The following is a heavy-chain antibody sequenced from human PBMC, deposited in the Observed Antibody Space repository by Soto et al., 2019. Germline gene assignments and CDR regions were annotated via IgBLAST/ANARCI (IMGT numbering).Heavy chain of an antibody. CDR1: GDSISSSNSF. CDR2: IFYSGST. CDR3: ATQGFYRMGV. V-gene: IGHV4-39*07. Sequence: SXTLSLTCTVSGDSISSSNSFWCWIRQPPGKGLEWIGTIFYSGSTYYNPSLKSRVTISVDTSKNQFSLRLISVTAADTAMFYCATQGFYRMGVWGRGTTVTV. J-gene: IGHJ6*02.